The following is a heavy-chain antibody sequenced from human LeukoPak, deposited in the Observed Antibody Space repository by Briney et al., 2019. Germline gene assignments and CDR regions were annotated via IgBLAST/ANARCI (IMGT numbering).Heavy chain of an antibody. CDR1: GTTFSGYT. CDR2: ITGSSTKI. CDR3: ATGLIGH. J-gene: IGHJ4*02. Sequence: GGSLRLSCAASGTTFSGYTMNWFRQAPGKGLEWVSSITGSSTKIHYADSVKGRFTVSRDNAKNSLYLQMNSLRVEDTAVYYCATGLIGHWGQGTLVTVST. V-gene: IGHV3-21*01.